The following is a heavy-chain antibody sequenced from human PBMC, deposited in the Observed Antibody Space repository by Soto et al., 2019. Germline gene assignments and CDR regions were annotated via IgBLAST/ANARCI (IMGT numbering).Heavy chain of an antibody. Sequence: QLQLQESGPGLVKPSETLSLTCTVSGGSISSSSYYWGWIRQPPGKGLEWIGSIYYSGSTYYNPSRKSRVTISVDTSKNQFSLKLSSVTAADTAVYYCAREIGGSPDYWGQGTLVTVSS. CDR2: IYYSGST. CDR3: AREIGGSPDY. CDR1: GGSISSSSYY. J-gene: IGHJ4*02. D-gene: IGHD2-15*01. V-gene: IGHV4-39*02.